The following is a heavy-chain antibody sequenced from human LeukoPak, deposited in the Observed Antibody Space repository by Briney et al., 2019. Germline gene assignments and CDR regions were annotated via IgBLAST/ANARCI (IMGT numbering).Heavy chain of an antibody. D-gene: IGHD3-10*01. J-gene: IGHJ4*02. Sequence: PSETLSLTCTVSGDAISTYYWNWIRQTPGKGLEWIGHISNGRTDYNPSLKSRVIISVDTSKNLISLRLTSVTAADTAVYYCARDKAHTYGYYFDPWGQGTQVLVSS. CDR3: ARDKAHTYGYYFDP. CDR1: GDAISTYY. V-gene: IGHV4-4*08. CDR2: ISNGRT.